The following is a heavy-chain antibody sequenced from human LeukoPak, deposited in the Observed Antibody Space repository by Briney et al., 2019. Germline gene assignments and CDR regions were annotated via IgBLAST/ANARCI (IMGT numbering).Heavy chain of an antibody. J-gene: IGHJ4*02. D-gene: IGHD3-22*01. CDR2: IWDSGHTI. CDR3: ARDRLGDYDHSGYYDK. Sequence: GGSLRLSCAASGFTFSDYYMSWIRQAPGKGREWVSYIWDSGHTIYYADSVKGRFTISKDNAKNSVYLQMNNLGAEDTAVYYCARDRLGDYDHSGYYDKWGQGTLVTVSS. CDR1: GFTFSDYY. V-gene: IGHV3-11*01.